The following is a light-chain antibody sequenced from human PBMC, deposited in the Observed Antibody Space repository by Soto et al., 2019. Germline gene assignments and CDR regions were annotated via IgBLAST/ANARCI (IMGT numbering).Light chain of an antibody. CDR1: SSDVGGSGL. CDR2: EGF. J-gene: IGLJ2*01. V-gene: IGLV2-23*01. Sequence: QSALTQPASVSGSPGQSITISCTGTSSDVGGSGLVSWYQFHPGKAPKLLIFEGFKRPSGVSNRFSGSKSGSTASLTISGLQAEDEADYYCCSYAGRSTWDVVFGGGTQLT. CDR3: CSYAGRSTWDVV.